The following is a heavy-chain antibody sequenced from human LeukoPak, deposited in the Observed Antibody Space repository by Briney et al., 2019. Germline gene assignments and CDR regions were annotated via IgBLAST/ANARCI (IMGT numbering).Heavy chain of an antibody. CDR1: GFTFSNAW. CDR3: TTDWDYGSGLGSQASIDY. V-gene: IGHV3-15*01. J-gene: IGHJ4*02. Sequence: GGSLRLSCAASGFTFSNAWMSWVRQAPGKGLEWVGRIKSKTDGGTTDYAAPVKGRFTISRDDSKNTLYLQMNSLKTEDTAVYYCTTDWDYGSGLGSQASIDYWGQGTLVTVSS. CDR2: IKSKTDGGTT. D-gene: IGHD3-10*01.